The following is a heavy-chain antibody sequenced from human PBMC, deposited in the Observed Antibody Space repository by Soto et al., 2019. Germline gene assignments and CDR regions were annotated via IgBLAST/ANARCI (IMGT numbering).Heavy chain of an antibody. J-gene: IGHJ3*02. Sequence: SKSLPLTSAVSGPFLVSSASSWSWIRQPPGKDLEWIGFIYQSGSTYYNPSLMIRVTMSLDRPKNQFSLKLSSVTAADTAVYYCARELLFYDSDGFSWDDAFDIWGQGTMVT. D-gene: IGHD3-22*01. CDR2: IYQSGST. CDR3: ARELLFYDSDGFSWDDAFDI. V-gene: IGHV4-30-2*01. CDR1: GPFLVSSASS.